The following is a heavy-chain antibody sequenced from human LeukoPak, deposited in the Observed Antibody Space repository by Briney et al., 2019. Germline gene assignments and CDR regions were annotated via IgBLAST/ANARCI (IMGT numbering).Heavy chain of an antibody. J-gene: IGHJ5*02. Sequence: ASVKVSCKASGGTFSSYAISWVRQAPGQGLEWMGGFDPEDGETIYAQKFQGRVTMTEDTSTDTAYMELSSLRSEDTAVYYCATGCSGPGGWWFDPWGQGTLVTVSS. CDR3: ATGCSGPGGWWFDP. CDR2: FDPEDGET. CDR1: GGTFSSYA. D-gene: IGHD5-12*01. V-gene: IGHV1-24*01.